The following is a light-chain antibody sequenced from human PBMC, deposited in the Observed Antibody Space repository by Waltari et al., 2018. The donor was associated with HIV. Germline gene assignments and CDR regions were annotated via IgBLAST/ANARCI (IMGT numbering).Light chain of an antibody. CDR3: VSYTEKDTFLL. CDR2: DVT. CDR1: SNDIGTYNF. J-gene: IGLJ2*01. V-gene: IGLV2-8*01. Sequence: QFALTPPPPASGDPGQSVAISCTGSSNDIGTYNFVSWYQHRPDKAPNLLIYDVTRRPPGIPDRFSGTKSGYTASLTVSDLQVEYEADYYCVSYTEKDTFLLFGGGTKLAV.